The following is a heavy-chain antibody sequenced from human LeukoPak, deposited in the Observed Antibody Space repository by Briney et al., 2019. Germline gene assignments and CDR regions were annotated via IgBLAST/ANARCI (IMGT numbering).Heavy chain of an antibody. D-gene: IGHD5-12*01. CDR2: MNPNSGNT. CDR1: GYTFTSYD. Sequence: GSVEVSCKASGYTFTSYDINWVRQATGQGLEWMGWMNPNSGNTGYAHKFQGRVTITRNTSISTAYMELSSLRSEDTAGYYCARGRGGMVANSPYYYYYMDVWGKGTTVTVSS. V-gene: IGHV1-8*03. J-gene: IGHJ6*03. CDR3: ARGRGGMVANSPYYYYYMDV.